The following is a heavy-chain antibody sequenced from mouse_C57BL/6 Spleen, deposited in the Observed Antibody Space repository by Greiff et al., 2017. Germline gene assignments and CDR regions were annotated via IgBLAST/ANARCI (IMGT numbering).Heavy chain of an antibody. J-gene: IGHJ1*03. CDR3: ARGDYYGSSPSDV. D-gene: IGHD1-1*01. Sequence: QVQLQQSGAELVKPGASVKLSCKASGYTFTSYWMHWVKQRPGRGLEWIGRIDPNSGGTKYNEKFKSKATLTVDKPSSTAYMQLSSLTSEDSAVDYCARGDYYGSSPSDVWGTGTTVTVSS. V-gene: IGHV1-72*01. CDR1: GYTFTSYW. CDR2: IDPNSGGT.